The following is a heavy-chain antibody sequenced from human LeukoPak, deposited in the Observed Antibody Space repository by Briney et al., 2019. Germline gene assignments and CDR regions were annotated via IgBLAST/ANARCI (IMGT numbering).Heavy chain of an antibody. CDR1: GFTFSDYY. CDR2: INGGGNNI. Sequence: GGSLRLSCAASGFTFSDYYMSWIRQAPGKGLEWVSYINGGGNNIYYADSVKGRFTISRDNAKNSLYLQMNSLRAEDTAVYYCASGYNYGLQDPFHYWGQGTLVTVSS. J-gene: IGHJ4*02. D-gene: IGHD5-18*01. V-gene: IGHV3-11*01. CDR3: ASGYNYGLQDPFHY.